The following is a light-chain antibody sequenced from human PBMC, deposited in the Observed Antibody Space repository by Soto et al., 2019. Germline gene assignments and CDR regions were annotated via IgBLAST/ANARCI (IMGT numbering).Light chain of an antibody. CDR3: QQRSNWPTIT. J-gene: IGKJ5*01. CDR2: DAS. Sequence: IGATQSPGTVSLSTGEGATLSCRASQGVSSYLAWYQQKPGQAPRLLIYDASNRATGIPARFSGSGSGTDFTLTISSLEPEDFAVYYCQQRSNWPTITFGQGTRLEIK. V-gene: IGKV3-11*01. CDR1: QGVSSY.